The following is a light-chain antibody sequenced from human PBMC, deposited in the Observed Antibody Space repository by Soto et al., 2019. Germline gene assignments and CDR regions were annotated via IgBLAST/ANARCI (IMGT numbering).Light chain of an antibody. J-gene: IGKJ1*01. CDR3: QQYGTSPKT. Sequence: EIVLTQSPGTLSLSPGERATLSCRASQSIATYLAWYQQKPGRAPSLLIFDASNRATGIPARFTGSGSGTEFTLTIIRLEREDFAVYYCQQYGTSPKTFGQGTKVDIK. CDR1: QSIATY. CDR2: DAS. V-gene: IGKV3-20*01.